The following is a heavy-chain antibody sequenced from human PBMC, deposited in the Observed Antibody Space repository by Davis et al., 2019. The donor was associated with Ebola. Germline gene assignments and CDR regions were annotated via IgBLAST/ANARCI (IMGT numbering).Heavy chain of an antibody. V-gene: IGHV3-30*04. Sequence: GESLKISCAASGFPFSNYAMHWVRQAPDKGLEWASVSSHDGTTTYYEDSVKGRFTISRDNSKNMLFLQLNRLRSEDTAVYFCARAVPGKEYLDYWGQGTLVTVYS. CDR3: ARAVPGKEYLDY. J-gene: IGHJ4*02. CDR2: SSHDGTTT. CDR1: GFPFSNYA. D-gene: IGHD6-19*01.